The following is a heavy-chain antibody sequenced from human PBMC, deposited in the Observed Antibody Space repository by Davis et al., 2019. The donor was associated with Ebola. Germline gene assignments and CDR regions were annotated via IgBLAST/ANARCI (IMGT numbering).Heavy chain of an antibody. V-gene: IGHV6-1*01. D-gene: IGHD5-12*01. J-gene: IGHJ4*02. CDR2: TYYKSKWYN. Sequence: PSETLSLTCAISGDSVSGWNWIRQSPSRGLEWLGRTYYKSKWYNDYAVSVKSRITINPDTSKNQFSLQLNSVTPEDTAVYYCARGWLRTGLDYWGQGTLVTVSS. CDR3: ARGWLRTGLDY. CDR1: GDSVSG.